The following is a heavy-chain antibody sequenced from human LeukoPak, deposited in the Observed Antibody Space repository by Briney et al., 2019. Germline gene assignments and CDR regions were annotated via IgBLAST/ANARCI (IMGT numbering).Heavy chain of an antibody. CDR3: ARQLGYCSDGTCYFDH. Sequence: GGSLRLSCAASGFTFSSYVMSWVRQAPGKGLEFVSALSSGGGPHYADSVKGRFIISRENSGNTLYLQMNSLRGEDSATYYCARQLGYCSDGTCYFDHWGQGTLATVSS. J-gene: IGHJ4*02. V-gene: IGHV3-23*01. D-gene: IGHD2-15*01. CDR2: LSSGGGP. CDR1: GFTFSSYV.